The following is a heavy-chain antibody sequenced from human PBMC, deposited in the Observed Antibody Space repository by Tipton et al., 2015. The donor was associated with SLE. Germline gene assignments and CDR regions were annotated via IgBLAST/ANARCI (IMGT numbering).Heavy chain of an antibody. Sequence: TLSLTCTVSGGSISSYYWSWIRQPPGKGLEWIGYIYYSGSTNYNPSLKSRVTISRDTSKNQFSLNVNSVTAADTAVYYCARQHSGGATDTWGQGTLVTVSS. V-gene: IGHV4-59*12. CDR1: GGSISSYY. CDR2: IYYSGST. CDR3: ARQHSGGATDT. J-gene: IGHJ5*02. D-gene: IGHD1-26*01.